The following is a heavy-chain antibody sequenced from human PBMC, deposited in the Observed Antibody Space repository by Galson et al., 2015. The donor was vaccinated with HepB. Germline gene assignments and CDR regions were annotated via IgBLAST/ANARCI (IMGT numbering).Heavy chain of an antibody. CDR3: AIDVGSTKSLPGVCFDP. J-gene: IGHJ5*02. CDR1: GHTFTSYT. CDR2: INADNGYT. Sequence: SVKVSCKASGHTFTSYTLHWMRLAPGQRLEWMGCINADNGYTKYSQKFQDRVAITRDTSASTAYMDLSSLRFEDTTIYYCAIDVGSTKSLPGVCFDPWGQGTLVTVSS. V-gene: IGHV1-3*01. D-gene: IGHD2-2*01.